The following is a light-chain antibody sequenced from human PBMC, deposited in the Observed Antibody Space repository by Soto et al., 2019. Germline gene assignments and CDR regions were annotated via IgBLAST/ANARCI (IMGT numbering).Light chain of an antibody. V-gene: IGLV2-14*01. CDR1: SSDVGAYKY. J-gene: IGLJ1*01. CDR3: NSYAGDIIRFV. Sequence: QSVLTQTASVSGSPGQWVTTSCTGTSSDVGAYKYVSWYQQHPGKAPKRMIYEVSNRPLGVSNRFSGSKSGNTASLTISGLQADDEADYYCNSYAGDIIRFVFGTGTKVTVL. CDR2: EVS.